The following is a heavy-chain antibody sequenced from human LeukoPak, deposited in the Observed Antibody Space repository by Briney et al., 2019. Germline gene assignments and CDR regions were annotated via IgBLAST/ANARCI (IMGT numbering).Heavy chain of an antibody. CDR2: INTNTGNP. D-gene: IGHD1-26*01. Sequence: ASVKVSCKASGYTFTGYYVHWVRQAPGQGLEWMGWINTNTGNPTYAQGFTGRFVFSLDTSVSTAYLQICSLKAGDTAVYYRARDRGAKDYWGQGTLVTVSS. V-gene: IGHV7-4-1*01. CDR1: GYTFTGYY. CDR3: ARDRGAKDY. J-gene: IGHJ4*02.